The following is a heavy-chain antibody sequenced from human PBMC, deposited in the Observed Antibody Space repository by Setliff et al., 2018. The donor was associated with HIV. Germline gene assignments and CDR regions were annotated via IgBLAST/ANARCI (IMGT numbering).Heavy chain of an antibody. Sequence: LSLTCAVSGYSISSGYFWGWIRQPPGKGLEWIGSIYHSGNTYYNPSLKSRVTISVDTSKNQFSLKLSSVTAADTAVYYCARHDITLVRGLVWGQGTTVTVSS. J-gene: IGHJ6*02. CDR2: IYHSGNT. CDR3: ARHDITLVRGLV. D-gene: IGHD3-10*01. CDR1: GYSISSGYF. V-gene: IGHV4-38-2*01.